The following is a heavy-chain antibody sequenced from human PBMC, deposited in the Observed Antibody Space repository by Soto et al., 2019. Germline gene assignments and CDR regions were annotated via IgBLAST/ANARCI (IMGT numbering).Heavy chain of an antibody. J-gene: IGHJ4*02. CDR1: GGSFSGYY. CDR2: INHSGST. V-gene: IGHV4-34*01. Sequence: PSETLSLTCAVYGGSFSGYYWSWIRQPPGKGLEWIGEINHSGSTNYNPSLKSRVTISVDTSKNQFSLKLSSVTAADTAVYYCARGRVYYDSSGLHFDYWAREPWSPSPQ. D-gene: IGHD3-22*01. CDR3: ARGRVYYDSSGLHFDY.